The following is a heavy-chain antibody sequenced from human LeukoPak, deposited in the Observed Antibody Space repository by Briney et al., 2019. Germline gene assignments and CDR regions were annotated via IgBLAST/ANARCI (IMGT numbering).Heavy chain of an antibody. Sequence: SETLSLTCAVYGGSFSGYYRSWIRQPPGKGLEWIGEINHSGSTNYNPSLKSRVTISVDTSKNQFSLKLSSVTAADTAVYYCARGGLLKRSSFDYWGQGTLVTVSS. CDR2: INHSGST. V-gene: IGHV4-34*01. CDR3: ARGGLLKRSSFDY. J-gene: IGHJ4*02. CDR1: GGSFSGYY. D-gene: IGHD1-26*01.